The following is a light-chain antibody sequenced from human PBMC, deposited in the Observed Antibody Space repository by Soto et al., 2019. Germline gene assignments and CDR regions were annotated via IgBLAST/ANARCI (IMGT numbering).Light chain of an antibody. CDR3: SSYAGSISYV. Sequence: QSALTQPPSASGSPGQSVTISCTGTSSDVGGYNYVSWYQQHPGKAPKLMIYEVSKRPSGVPDRFSGSKSGNTASLTVSGLQAEDEADYHCSSYAGSISYVFVTGTKLTVL. J-gene: IGLJ1*01. V-gene: IGLV2-8*01. CDR2: EVS. CDR1: SSDVGGYNY.